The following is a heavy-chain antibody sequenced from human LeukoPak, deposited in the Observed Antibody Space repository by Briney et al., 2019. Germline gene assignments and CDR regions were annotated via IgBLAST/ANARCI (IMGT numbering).Heavy chain of an antibody. CDR2: IYYSGST. CDR3: ARAYPEYYDFWSGDYTPRGYYYYYYMDV. Sequence: PSETLSLTCTVSGGSISSYYWSWIRQPPGKGLEWIGYIYYSGSTNYNPSLKSRVTISVDTSKNQFSLKLSSVTAADTAVYYCARAYPEYYDFWSGDYTPRGYYYYYYMDVWGKGTTVTVSS. V-gene: IGHV4-59*01. D-gene: IGHD3-3*01. J-gene: IGHJ6*03. CDR1: GGSISSYY.